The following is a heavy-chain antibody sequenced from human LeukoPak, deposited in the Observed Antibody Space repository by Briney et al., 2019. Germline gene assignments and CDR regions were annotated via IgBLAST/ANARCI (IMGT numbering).Heavy chain of an antibody. CDR3: ARGVHNYDFWSGYYRVSCMDV. Sequence: SETLSLTCTVSGGSISSSSYYWGWIRQPPGKGLEWIGSIYYSGSTYYNQSLKSRVTISVDTSKNQFSLKLSSVTAADTAVYYCARGVHNYDFWSGYYRVSCMDVWGKGTTVTVSS. CDR2: IYYSGST. J-gene: IGHJ6*03. D-gene: IGHD3-3*01. V-gene: IGHV4-39*07. CDR1: GGSISSSSYY.